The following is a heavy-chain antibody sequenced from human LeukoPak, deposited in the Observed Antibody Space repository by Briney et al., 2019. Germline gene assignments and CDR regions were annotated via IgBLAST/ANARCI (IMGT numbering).Heavy chain of an antibody. Sequence: ASVKVSCKVSGYTLTELSMHWVRQAPGKGLEWMGGFDPEDGETIYAQKFQGRVTMTEDTSTDTAYMELSSLRSEDTAVYYCATLDKRAAGRDYFDYWGQGTLVTVSS. J-gene: IGHJ4*02. CDR3: ATLDKRAAGRDYFDY. CDR1: GYTLTELS. D-gene: IGHD6-13*01. CDR2: FDPEDGET. V-gene: IGHV1-24*01.